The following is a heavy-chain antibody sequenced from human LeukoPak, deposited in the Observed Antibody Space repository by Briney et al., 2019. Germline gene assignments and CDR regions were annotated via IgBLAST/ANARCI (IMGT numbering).Heavy chain of an antibody. J-gene: IGHJ3*02. CDR1: GYSFTSYW. V-gene: IGHV5-51*01. CDR3: ARLPXEWELXVGAFDI. CDR2: IYPGDSDT. Sequence: GESLKISCKGSGYSFTSYWIGWVRQMPGKGLEWMGIIYPGDSDTRYSPSFQGQVTISADKSISTAYLQWSSLKASDTAMYYCARLPXEWELXVGAFDIWGXXTXVXVSS. D-gene: IGHD1-26*01.